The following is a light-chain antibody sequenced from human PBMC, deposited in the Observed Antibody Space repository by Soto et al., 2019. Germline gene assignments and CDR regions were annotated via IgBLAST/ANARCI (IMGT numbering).Light chain of an antibody. CDR2: GAS. CDR1: QSVNNNY. J-gene: IGKJ1*01. V-gene: IGKV3-20*01. CDR3: QQYGSSPRT. Sequence: EIVLTQSPGTLSLSPGERATLSCRASQSVNNNYLAWYQQKPGQAPRVLIYGASSRATGIPDRFSGSGSGTDFTLTISRLEPEDFAMYYCQQYGSSPRTFGQGTKVDIK.